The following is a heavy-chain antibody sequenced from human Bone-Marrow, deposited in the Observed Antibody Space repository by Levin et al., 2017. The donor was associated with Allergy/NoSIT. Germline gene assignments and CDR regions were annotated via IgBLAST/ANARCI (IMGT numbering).Heavy chain of an antibody. Sequence: PGGSLRLSCVASGFSLSSYSMNWVRQAPGKGLEWVSSISSSSSYIFYADSVKGRFTISRDNPRNSLYLQMNSLRAEDTAVYYCARDGHHYYDSSADYFDYWGQGTLVTVSS. J-gene: IGHJ4*02. V-gene: IGHV3-21*01. CDR1: GFSLSSYS. CDR3: ARDGHHYYDSSADYFDY. D-gene: IGHD3-22*01. CDR2: ISSSSSYI.